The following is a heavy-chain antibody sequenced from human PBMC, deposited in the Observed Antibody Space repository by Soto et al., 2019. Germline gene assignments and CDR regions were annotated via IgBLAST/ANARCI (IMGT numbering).Heavy chain of an antibody. J-gene: IGHJ5*02. Sequence: GASVKVSCKTSGYFFNDYHMHWVRKAPGQGLEWMGWINPKNGDTNYAQKFQDRVTMTRDTSISTVYIELSRLTSDDTAVYYCAGEGGGSNFGVVWLAPWGQGNMVTVSS. CDR1: GYFFNDYH. CDR2: INPKNGDT. CDR3: AGEGGGSNFGVVWLAP. V-gene: IGHV1-2*02. D-gene: IGHD6-19*01.